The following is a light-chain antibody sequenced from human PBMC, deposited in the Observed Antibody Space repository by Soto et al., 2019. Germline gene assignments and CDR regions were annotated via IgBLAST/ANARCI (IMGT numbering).Light chain of an antibody. CDR3: SSYTSSSPLV. CDR2: DVS. V-gene: IGLV2-14*01. CDR1: SSDVGGYNY. J-gene: IGLJ2*01. Sequence: QSALTQPASVSGSPGQSITISCTGTSSDVGGYNYVSWYQQHPGKAPKLMIYDVSNRPSGVSNRFSGSKSCNTASLTISGLQAEDEADYYCSSYTSSSPLVFGGGTKLTVL.